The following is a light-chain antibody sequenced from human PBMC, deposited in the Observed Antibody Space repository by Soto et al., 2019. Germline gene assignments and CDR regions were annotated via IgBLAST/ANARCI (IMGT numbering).Light chain of an antibody. V-gene: IGLV2-23*01. Sequence: QSALTQPASVSGSPGQSITISCTGTSSDVGSYNLVSWYQQHPGKAPKLMIYECSKRPSGVSNRFSGSKSGNTASLTISGLQAEDEADYYCCSYAGSSTDVVFGGGTKRTVL. J-gene: IGLJ2*01. CDR2: ECS. CDR1: SSDVGSYNL. CDR3: CSYAGSSTDVV.